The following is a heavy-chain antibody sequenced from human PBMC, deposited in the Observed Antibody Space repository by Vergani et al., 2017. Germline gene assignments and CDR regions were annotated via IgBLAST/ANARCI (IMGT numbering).Heavy chain of an antibody. J-gene: IGHJ4*02. V-gene: IGHV4-61*01. CDR1: GGSISSSSYY. CDR3: AGLGYCSGGSCGSGYFDY. D-gene: IGHD2-15*01. CDR2: IYYSGST. Sequence: QLQLQESGPGLVKPSETLSLTCTVSGGSISSSSYYWSWIRQPPGKGLEWIGYIYYSGSTNYNPSLKSRVTISVDTSKNQFSLKLSSVTAADTAVYYCAGLGYCSGGSCGSGYFDYWGQGTLVTVSS.